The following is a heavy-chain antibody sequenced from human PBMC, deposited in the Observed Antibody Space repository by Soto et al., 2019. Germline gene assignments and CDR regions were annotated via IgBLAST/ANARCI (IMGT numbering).Heavy chain of an antibody. J-gene: IGHJ3*02. Sequence: PSETLSLTCAVSGGTFSGYYWTWIRQSPGKGLECIGEIFHSGNINYSPSLKGRVTISVDTSNNHFSLNLTSVTAADTAVYFCQHSTPFRKSAFDIWGPGTTVTVSS. CDR3: QHSTPFRKSAFDI. CDR2: IFHSGNI. V-gene: IGHV4-34*08. D-gene: IGHD2-2*01. CDR1: GGTFSGYY.